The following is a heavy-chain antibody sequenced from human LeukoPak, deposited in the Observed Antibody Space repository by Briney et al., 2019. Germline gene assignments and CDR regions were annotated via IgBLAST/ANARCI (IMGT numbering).Heavy chain of an antibody. J-gene: IGHJ4*02. V-gene: IGHV3-11*04. CDR2: ISSTGSTI. CDR3: ARDLSYDFWSGYLDY. CDR1: GFTFSNYY. D-gene: IGHD3-3*01. Sequence: GGSLRLSCAASGFTFSNYYMSWLSQAPGKGLEWVSYISSTGSTIYYADSVKGRFTISRDNAKNSLYLQMNSLRAEDTAVYYCARDLSYDFWSGYLDYWGEGTLVSVSS.